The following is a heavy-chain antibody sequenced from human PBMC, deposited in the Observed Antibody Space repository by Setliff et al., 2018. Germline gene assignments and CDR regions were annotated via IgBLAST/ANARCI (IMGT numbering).Heavy chain of an antibody. CDR1: GGSISSGGYY. CDR2: IYYSGST. Sequence: PSETLSLTCTVSGGSISSGGYYWSWVRQHPGKGLEWIGYIYYSGSTYYNPSLKSRVTISVDTSKNQFSLKLSSVTAADTAVYYCARVPRFTDMRNAFDIWGQGTMVT. CDR3: ARVPRFTDMRNAFDI. J-gene: IGHJ3*02. D-gene: IGHD2-15*01. V-gene: IGHV4-31*03.